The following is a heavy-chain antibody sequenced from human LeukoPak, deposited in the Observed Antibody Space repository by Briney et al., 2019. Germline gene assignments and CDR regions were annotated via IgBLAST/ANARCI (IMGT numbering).Heavy chain of an antibody. Sequence: GGSLRLSCAASGFTFSSYGMHWVRQAPGKGQEWVAFIRYDGSNKYYADSVKGRFTISRDNSKNTLYLQMNSLRAEDTAVYYCAKDQQKSWSSTFDYWGQGTLVTVSS. CDR3: AKDQQKSWSSTFDY. J-gene: IGHJ4*02. CDR2: IRYDGSNK. V-gene: IGHV3-30*02. D-gene: IGHD2-2*01. CDR1: GFTFSSYG.